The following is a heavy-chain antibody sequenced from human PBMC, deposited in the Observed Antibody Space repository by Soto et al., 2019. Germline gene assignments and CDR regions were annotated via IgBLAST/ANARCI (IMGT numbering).Heavy chain of an antibody. CDR2: IYSDNNT. Sequence: GGSLRLSCAASGFTVSSDSMTWVRQAPGKGLEWISIIYSDNNTDYADSVKGRFSISRDTSKNILYLQMNSLRAEDTAEYYCARHYSAMGVWGQGTTVTVLL. J-gene: IGHJ6*02. CDR1: GFTVSSDS. V-gene: IGHV3-53*01. CDR3: ARHYSAMGV.